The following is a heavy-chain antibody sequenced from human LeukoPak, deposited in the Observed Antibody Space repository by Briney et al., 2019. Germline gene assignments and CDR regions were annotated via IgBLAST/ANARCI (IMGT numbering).Heavy chain of an antibody. CDR2: INRDGSST. J-gene: IGHJ4*02. Sequence: GGSLRLSCAASGIIFSNYLMHWVRQAPGKGLVWVSRINRDGSSTSYADSVKGPVTISRDNAKNTLYLQMNSLRAEDTAVYYCARGGGYSDGSFDYWGQGTLVTVSS. V-gene: IGHV3-74*01. CDR3: ARGGGYSDGSFDY. CDR1: GIIFSNYL. D-gene: IGHD5-18*01.